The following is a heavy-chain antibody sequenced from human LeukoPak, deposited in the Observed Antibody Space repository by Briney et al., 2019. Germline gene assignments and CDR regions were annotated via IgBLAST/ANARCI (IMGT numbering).Heavy chain of an antibody. D-gene: IGHD7-27*01. CDR3: ARDVPSLTGDGGNWFDP. Sequence: SETLSLTCTVSGGSISNYYWSWIRQPPGKGLEWIGYIYYSGSTNYNPSLKSRVTISVDTSKNQFSLKLSSVTAADTVVYYCARDVPSLTGDGGNWFDPWGQGTLVTVSS. CDR2: IYYSGST. J-gene: IGHJ5*02. CDR1: GGSISNYY. V-gene: IGHV4-59*12.